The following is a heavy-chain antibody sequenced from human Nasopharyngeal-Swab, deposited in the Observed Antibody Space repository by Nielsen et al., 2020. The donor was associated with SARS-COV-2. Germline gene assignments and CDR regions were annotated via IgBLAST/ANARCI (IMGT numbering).Heavy chain of an antibody. J-gene: IGHJ4*02. D-gene: IGHD6-13*01. CDR3: AKDKKARGDSGSWTTDY. Sequence: WIRQPPGKGLEWVAVISYDGSNKYYADSVKGRFTISRDNSKNTLYLQMNSLRAEDTAVYYCAKDKKARGDSGSWTTDYWGQGTLVTVSS. CDR2: ISYDGSNK. V-gene: IGHV3-30*18.